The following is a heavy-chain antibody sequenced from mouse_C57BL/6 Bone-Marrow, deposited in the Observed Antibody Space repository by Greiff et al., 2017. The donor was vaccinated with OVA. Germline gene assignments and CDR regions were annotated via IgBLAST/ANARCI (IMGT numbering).Heavy chain of an antibody. CDR2: INPGSGGT. Sequence: QVQLQQSGAELVRPGPSVKVSCKASGYAFTNYLIEWVKQRPGQGLEWIGVINPGSGGTNYNEKFKGKATLTADKSSSTAYMQLSSLTSEDSAVYFCARSSHAMDYWGQGTSVTVSS. J-gene: IGHJ4*01. V-gene: IGHV1-54*01. CDR1: GYAFTNYL. CDR3: ARSSHAMDY.